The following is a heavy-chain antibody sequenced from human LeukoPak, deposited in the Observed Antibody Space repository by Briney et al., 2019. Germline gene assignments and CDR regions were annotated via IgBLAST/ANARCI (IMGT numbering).Heavy chain of an antibody. CDR3: AREGAYSSGWYRKDFDY. V-gene: IGHV4-39*07. J-gene: IGHJ4*02. CDR1: GGSISTSNYY. CDR2: INHGGST. Sequence: SETLSLTCTVSGGSISTSNYYWGWTRQPPGKGLEWIGEINHGGSTTYNPSLQSRVTMSVDTSTNQISLKMTSVTAADTAVYYCAREGAYSSGWYRKDFDYWGQGTLVTVSS. D-gene: IGHD6-19*01.